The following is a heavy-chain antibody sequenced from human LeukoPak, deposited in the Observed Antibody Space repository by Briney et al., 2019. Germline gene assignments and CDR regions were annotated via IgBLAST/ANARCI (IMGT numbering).Heavy chain of an antibody. V-gene: IGHV3-33*03. J-gene: IGHJ4*02. Sequence: PRQSLRLSRTPSGFTFRHFAMHGVRQAPGKGLEWVAGIWSDGNDKYYGDSVKGRFTISRDNSENAVYLQMNSRRVEDTAVYYCAKDAQRGSDFSNSLESWGQGTLVTVSS. CDR3: AKDAQRGSDFSNSLES. D-gene: IGHD4-11*01. CDR1: GFTFRHFA. CDR2: IWSDGNDK.